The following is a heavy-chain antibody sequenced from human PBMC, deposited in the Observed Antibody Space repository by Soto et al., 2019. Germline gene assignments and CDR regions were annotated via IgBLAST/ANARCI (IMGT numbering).Heavy chain of an antibody. CDR2: ITSSSSYI. D-gene: IGHD3-22*01. V-gene: IGHV3-21*01. CDR3: VRARSTDSRPDY. J-gene: IGHJ4*02. CDR1: GFTFSLYS. Sequence: EVQLVESGGGLVKPGGSLRLSCAASGFTFSLYSMIWVRQAPGKGLEWVASITSSSSYIYYEDSLKGRFTISRDNAKNCLFLQLDSLRAEDTAVYFCVRARSTDSRPDYWGQGTLVTVSS.